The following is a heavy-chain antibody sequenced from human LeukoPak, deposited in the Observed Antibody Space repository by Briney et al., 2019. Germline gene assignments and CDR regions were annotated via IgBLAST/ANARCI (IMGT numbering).Heavy chain of an antibody. V-gene: IGHV3-74*01. D-gene: IGHD2-8*02. CDR1: GFTFSSYW. Sequence: TGGSLRLSCAASGFTFSSYWMHWVRQAPGKGLVWVSRINSDGSSTSYADSVKGRFTISRDNAKNTLYLQMNSLRAEDTAVYYCARASPHLWWAQGFDYWAREPWSPSPQ. CDR2: INSDGSST. J-gene: IGHJ4*02. CDR3: ARASPHLWWAQGFDY.